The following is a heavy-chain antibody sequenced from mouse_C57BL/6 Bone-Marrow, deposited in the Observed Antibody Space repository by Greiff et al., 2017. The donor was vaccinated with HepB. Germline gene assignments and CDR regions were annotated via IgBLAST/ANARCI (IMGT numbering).Heavy chain of an antibody. CDR2: IDPSDSYT. CDR3: ARYGLYAMDN. D-gene: IGHD1-1*02. V-gene: IGHV1-50*01. CDR1: GYTFTSYW. Sequence: QVQLQQPGAELVKPGASVKLSCKASGYTFTSYWMQWVKQRPGQGLEWIGEIDPSDSYTNYNQKFKGKATLTVDTSSSTAYMQLSSLTSEDSAVYYCARYGLYAMDNWGQGTSVTVSS. J-gene: IGHJ4*01.